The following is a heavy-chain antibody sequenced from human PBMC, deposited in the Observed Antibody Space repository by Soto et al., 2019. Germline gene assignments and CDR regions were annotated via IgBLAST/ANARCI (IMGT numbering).Heavy chain of an antibody. D-gene: IGHD3-3*01. Sequence: ASVKVSCKASGYTFTSYGISWVRQAPGQGLEWMGWISAYNGNTNYAQKLQGRVTMTTDTSTSTAYMELRSLRSDDTAVYYCARDGPREIRFLEWLFRYYYMDVWGKGTTVTVSS. CDR1: GYTFTSYG. CDR2: ISAYNGNT. V-gene: IGHV1-18*01. J-gene: IGHJ6*03. CDR3: ARDGPREIRFLEWLFRYYYMDV.